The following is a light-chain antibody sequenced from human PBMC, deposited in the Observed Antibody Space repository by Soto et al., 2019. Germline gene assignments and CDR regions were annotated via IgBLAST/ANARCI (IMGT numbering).Light chain of an antibody. CDR3: QQHNNWPT. CDR1: ESVRTY. J-gene: IGKJ5*01. CDR2: DAS. Sequence: EIVLTQSPGILSLSPGERATLSCRASESVRTYLAWYQQKPGQSPRLLIYDASKRATGIPARFSGSGSGTDFTLTISSLEPEDFAIYYCQQHNNWPTFGQGTRLEIK. V-gene: IGKV3-11*01.